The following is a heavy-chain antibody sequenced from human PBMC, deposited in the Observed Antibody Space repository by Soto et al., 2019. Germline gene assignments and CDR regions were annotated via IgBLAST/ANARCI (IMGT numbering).Heavy chain of an antibody. D-gene: IGHD6-13*01. CDR1: GFTFDDYT. CDR2: ISWDGGST. J-gene: IGHJ6*02. Sequence: PGGSLRLSCAASGFTFDDYTMHWVRQAPGKGLEWVSLISWDGGSTYYADSVKGRFTISRDNSKNSLYLQMNSLRTEDTALYYCAKDVSDSSSWYFYYGMDVWGQGTTVTVSS. CDR3: AKDVSDSSSWYFYYGMDV. V-gene: IGHV3-43*01.